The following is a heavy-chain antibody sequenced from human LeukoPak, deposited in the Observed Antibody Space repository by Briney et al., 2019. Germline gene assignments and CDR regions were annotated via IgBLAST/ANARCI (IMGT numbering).Heavy chain of an antibody. V-gene: IGHV1-2*02. D-gene: IGHD3-16*01. CDR2: IKPNSGGT. Sequence: GASVKVPCKASGYTFAGYYIHWVRQAPGQGLEWMGWIKPNSGGTQLAQKFQGRVTMATDTSHTIAYMELSRLRSDDTAIYYCASAESHDYGETWGQGTLVAVSS. J-gene: IGHJ4*02. CDR3: ASAESHDYGET. CDR1: GYTFAGYY.